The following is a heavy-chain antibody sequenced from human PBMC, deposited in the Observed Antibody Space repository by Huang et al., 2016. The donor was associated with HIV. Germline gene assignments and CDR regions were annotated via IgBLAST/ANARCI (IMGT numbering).Heavy chain of an antibody. CDR1: GFTFSSYG. CDR2: ISYDGKTK. CDR3: AKGGSAAAVLDF. J-gene: IGHJ4*02. V-gene: IGHV3-30*18. D-gene: IGHD6-13*01. Sequence: QVQLVESGGGVVQPGRSLRISCAASGFTFSSYGMHWVRQAPGKGLEGVAFISYDGKTKVYSDSGKGRFSISSDNSKTTVYLQLNSLRVEDTAVYYCAKGGSAAAVLDFWGQGTLVTVSS.